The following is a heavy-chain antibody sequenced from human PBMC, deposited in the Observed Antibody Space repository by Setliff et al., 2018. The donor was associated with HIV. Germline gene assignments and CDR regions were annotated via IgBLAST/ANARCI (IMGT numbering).Heavy chain of an antibody. V-gene: IGHV4-59*01. J-gene: IGHJ6*04. Sequence: SETLSLTCTVSGGSISTFYWSWIRQPTGKGLEWIGYIYYSGRTNYNPSLDSRVTMSVDTSKNQFSLKLSSVTAADTAVYYCARDVGEQLDVWGKGTTVTVSS. CDR3: ARDVGEQLDV. CDR1: GGSISTFY. CDR2: IYYSGRT.